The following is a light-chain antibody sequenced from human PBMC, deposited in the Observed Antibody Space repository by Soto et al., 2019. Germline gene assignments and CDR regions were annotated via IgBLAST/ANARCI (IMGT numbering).Light chain of an antibody. J-gene: IGKJ4*01. CDR3: QQGSNWPPLT. CDR1: QSVSSY. V-gene: IGKV3-11*01. CDR2: DAS. Sequence: EIVLTQSPATLSLSPRERATLSCRASQSVSSYLAWYQQKPGQAPRLLIYDASNRATGIPARFSGSGSGTDFTLTISSLEPEDFAVYYCQQGSNWPPLTFGGGTKVEIK.